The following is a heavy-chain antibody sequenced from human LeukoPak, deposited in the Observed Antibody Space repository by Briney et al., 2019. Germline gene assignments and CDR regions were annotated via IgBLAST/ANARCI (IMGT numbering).Heavy chain of an antibody. CDR3: ARGGRSNGEPWFRSILSRNWFDP. J-gene: IGHJ5*02. CDR2: IYYSGIT. CDR1: GYSISSSHY. Sequence: MASETLSLTCTVSGYSISSSHYWSWIRQPPGKGLEWIGYIYYSGITNCNPSLKSRVTVSVDTSKNQFSLKLSSVTAADTAVYYCARGGRSNGEPWFRSILSRNWFDPWGQGTLVTVSS. D-gene: IGHD3-10*01. V-gene: IGHV4-59*11.